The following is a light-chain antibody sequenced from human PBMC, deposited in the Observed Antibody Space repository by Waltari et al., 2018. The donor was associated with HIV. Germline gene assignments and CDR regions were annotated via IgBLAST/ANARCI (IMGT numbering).Light chain of an antibody. V-gene: IGLV3-1*01. Sequence: SYDLAQAPSVSVSPGQTAPITCSGDNLENKYVSWYQQRPGQSPILVIYQDFKRPSGIPERFSGSNSGDTATLTISGTQAMDEADYYCQAWDSSVVFGGGTKLTVL. CDR2: QDF. CDR3: QAWDSSVV. J-gene: IGLJ2*01. CDR1: NLENKY.